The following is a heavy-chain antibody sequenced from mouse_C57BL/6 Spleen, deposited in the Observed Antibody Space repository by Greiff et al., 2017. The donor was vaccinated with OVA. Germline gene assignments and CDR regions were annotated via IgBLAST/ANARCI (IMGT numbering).Heavy chain of an antibody. J-gene: IGHJ2*01. CDR1: GYTFTDYE. CDR3: TRSSYDYDGY. CDR2: IDPETGGT. D-gene: IGHD2-4*01. V-gene: IGHV1-15*01. Sequence: VQLQESGAELVRPGASVTLSCKASGYTFTDYEMHWVKQTPVHGLEWIGAIDPETGGTAYNQKFKGKAILTADKSSSTAYMELRSLTSEDSAVYYCTRSSYDYDGYWGQGTTLTVSS.